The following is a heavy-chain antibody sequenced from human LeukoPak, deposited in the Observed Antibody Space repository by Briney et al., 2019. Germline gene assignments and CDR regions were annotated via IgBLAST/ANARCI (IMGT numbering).Heavy chain of an antibody. Sequence: ASVKVSCKASGYTFTSYGISWVRQAPGQGREGMGWINPNSGATNYAQKFQGRVTMTRDTSISTAYMELSRLRSDDTAVYYCASEYCSGGSCYFDYWGQGTLVTVSS. CDR1: GYTFTSYG. CDR3: ASEYCSGGSCYFDY. J-gene: IGHJ4*02. D-gene: IGHD2-15*01. CDR2: INPNSGAT. V-gene: IGHV1-2*02.